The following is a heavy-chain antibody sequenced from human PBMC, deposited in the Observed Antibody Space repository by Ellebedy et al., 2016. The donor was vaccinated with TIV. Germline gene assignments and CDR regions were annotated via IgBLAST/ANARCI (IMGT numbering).Heavy chain of an antibody. J-gene: IGHJ6*02. CDR3: ARGGSIMVYYFGMDV. D-gene: IGHD3-16*01. V-gene: IGHV1-24*01. CDR1: GYTLTELS. CDR2: FDPEDGET. Sequence: ASVKVSCKVSGYTLTELSMHWVRQAPGKGLEWMGGFDPEDGETIYAQKIQGRVTMTEDTSTDTAYMELSSLRSEDTAVYYCARGGSIMVYYFGMDVWGQGTTVTVSS.